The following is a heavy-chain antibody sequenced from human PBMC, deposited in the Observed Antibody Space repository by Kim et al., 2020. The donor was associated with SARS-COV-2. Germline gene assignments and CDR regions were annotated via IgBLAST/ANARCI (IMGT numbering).Heavy chain of an antibody. CDR2: ISGSGGST. CDR1: GFTFSSYA. CDR3: AKEGCVSGGSCHNYYYYYGMDV. J-gene: IGHJ6*02. D-gene: IGHD2-15*01. V-gene: IGHV3-23*01. Sequence: GGSLRLSCAASGFTFSSYAMSWVRQAPGKGLEWVSAISGSGGSTYYADSVKGRFTISRDNSKNTLYLQMNSLRAEDTAVYYCAKEGCVSGGSCHNYYYYYGMDVWGQGTTVTVSS.